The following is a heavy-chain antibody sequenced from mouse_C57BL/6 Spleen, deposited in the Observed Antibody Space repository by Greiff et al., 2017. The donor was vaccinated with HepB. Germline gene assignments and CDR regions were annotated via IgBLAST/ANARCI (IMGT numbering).Heavy chain of an antibody. D-gene: IGHD2-3*01. CDR2: ISDGGSYT. CDR3: AREGDGYSGGFAY. J-gene: IGHJ3*01. Sequence: EVTLVESGGGLVKPGGSLKLSCAASGFTFSSYAMSWVRQTPEKRLEWVATISDGGSYTYYPANVKGRFTISRDNAKNNLYLQMSHMQSEDTSMYYCAREGDGYSGGFAYWGQGTLVTVSS. V-gene: IGHV5-4*01. CDR1: GFTFSSYA.